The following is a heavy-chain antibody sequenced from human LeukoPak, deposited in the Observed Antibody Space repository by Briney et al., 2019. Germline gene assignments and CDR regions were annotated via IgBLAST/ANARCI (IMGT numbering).Heavy chain of an antibody. CDR2: ISSSSSYI. Sequence: GGSLRLSCAASGFTFSSYSMNWVRQAPGKGLEWVSSISSSSSYIYYADSVKGRFTISRDNAKNSLYLQLNSLRAEDTAVYYCARDGYSYGYLQFGYYYYYMDVWGEGTTVTISS. CDR1: GFTFSSYS. CDR3: ARDGYSYGYLQFGYYYYYMDV. D-gene: IGHD5-18*01. V-gene: IGHV3-21*01. J-gene: IGHJ6*03.